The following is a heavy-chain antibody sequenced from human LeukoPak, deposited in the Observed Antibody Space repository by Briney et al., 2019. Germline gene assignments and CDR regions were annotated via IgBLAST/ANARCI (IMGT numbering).Heavy chain of an antibody. D-gene: IGHD3-9*01. Sequence: PSETLSLTCTVSGGSISSSSYYWGWIRQPPGKGLGWIGSIYYSGSTYYNPSLKSRLTISVDTSKNQFSLKLSSVTAADTAVYYCARFENYYYYYMDVWGKGTTVTVSS. V-gene: IGHV4-39*01. CDR3: ARFENYYYYYMDV. CDR2: IYYSGST. CDR1: GGSISSSSYY. J-gene: IGHJ6*03.